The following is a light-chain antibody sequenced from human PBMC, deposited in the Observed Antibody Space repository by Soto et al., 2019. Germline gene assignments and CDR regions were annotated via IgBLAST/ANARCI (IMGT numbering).Light chain of an antibody. V-gene: IGKV1-27*01. CDR2: AAS. J-gene: IGKJ3*01. CDR1: QGISNS. Sequence: DIQMTQSPSSLSASVGDTVTITCRASQGISNSLAWFQQKPGRVPQFLIYAASTLQPGVPPRFSGSGSGTDFPVTISSLQPEDVATYYCQNYNSAPLTFGPGTRVEIK. CDR3: QNYNSAPLT.